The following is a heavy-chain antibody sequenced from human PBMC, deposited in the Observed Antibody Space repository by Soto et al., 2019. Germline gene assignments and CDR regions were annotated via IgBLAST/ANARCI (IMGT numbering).Heavy chain of an antibody. CDR1: GYTFIRYG. V-gene: IGHV1-18*01. CDR3: ARGGYYDNTWGNWSHYALDV. D-gene: IGHD3-16*01. J-gene: IGHJ6*02. CDR2: ISPYNDYT. Sequence: QVHLVQSAGEVKKPGASVKVSCKASGYTFIRYGITWVRQAPGQGLEWMGWISPYNDYTIYAQKLQGRVTMTTDTSTRTVYLDLRSLKSDDTAVYYCARGGYYDNTWGNWSHYALDVWGQGTSVTVSS.